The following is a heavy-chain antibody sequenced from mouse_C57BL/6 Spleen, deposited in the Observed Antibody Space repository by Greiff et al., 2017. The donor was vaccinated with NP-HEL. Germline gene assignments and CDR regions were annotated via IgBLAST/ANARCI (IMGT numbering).Heavy chain of an antibody. CDR3: ASFLYAEYDVEKAMDY. Sequence: VQLQQSGPELVKPGASVKMSCKASGYTFTDYNMHWVKQSHGKSLEWIGYINPNNGGTSYNQKFKGKATLTVNKSSSTAYMELRSLTSEDSAVYYCASFLYAEYDVEKAMDYWGQGTSVTVSS. D-gene: IGHD2-4*01. CDR1: GYTFTDYN. CDR2: INPNNGGT. J-gene: IGHJ4*01. V-gene: IGHV1-22*01.